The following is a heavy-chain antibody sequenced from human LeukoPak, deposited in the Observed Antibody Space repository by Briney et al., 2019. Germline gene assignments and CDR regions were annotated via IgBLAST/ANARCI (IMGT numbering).Heavy chain of an antibody. Sequence: ASVKVSCTASGGTFSIYAISWVRQAPGQGLEWMGRIIPILGIANYAQKFQGRVTITADKSTSTAYMELSSLRSEDTAVYYCARDGYFDYWGQGTLVTVSS. J-gene: IGHJ4*02. CDR1: GGTFSIYA. V-gene: IGHV1-69*04. CDR3: ARDGYFDY. CDR2: IIPILGIA.